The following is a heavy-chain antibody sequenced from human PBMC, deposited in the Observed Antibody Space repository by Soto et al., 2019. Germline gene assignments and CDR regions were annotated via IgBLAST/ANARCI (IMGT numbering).Heavy chain of an antibody. V-gene: IGHV3-21*01. D-gene: IGHD5-12*01. Sequence: EVQLVESGGGLVKPGGSLRLSCAASGFTFSSYSMNWVRQAPGKGLEWVSSISSSSSYIYYADSVKGRFTISRDNAKNSLYLQMNSLRAEDTAVYYCAREGHIVATISASYYFDYWGQGTLVTVSS. CDR3: AREGHIVATISASYYFDY. CDR2: ISSSSSYI. CDR1: GFTFSSYS. J-gene: IGHJ4*02.